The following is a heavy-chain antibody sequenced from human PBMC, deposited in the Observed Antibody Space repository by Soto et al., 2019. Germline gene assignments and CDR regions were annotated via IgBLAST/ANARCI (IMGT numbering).Heavy chain of an antibody. Sequence: PAVSPGISFSASIFRFSSYSVSWVRKAPGKGLEWVSAISGSGGSTYYADSVKGRFTISRDNSKNTLYLQMNSLRAEDTAVYYCAKDQDSRHWGQGTLVTGSS. CDR1: IFRFSSYS. CDR3: AKDQDSRH. D-gene: IGHD3-22*01. J-gene: IGHJ1*01. CDR2: ISGSGGST. V-gene: IGHV3-23*01.